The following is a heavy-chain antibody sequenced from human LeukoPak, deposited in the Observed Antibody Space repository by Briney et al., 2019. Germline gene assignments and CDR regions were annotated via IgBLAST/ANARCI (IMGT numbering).Heavy chain of an antibody. CDR2: IKPDGSET. V-gene: IGHV3-7*03. D-gene: IGHD3-3*01. J-gene: IGHJ6*02. Sequence: GGSLRLSCAASGFTFSNYWMSWVRQAPEKGLEWVANIKPDGSETYSVDSVRGRFTISRDNAKNSLYLQMNSLRAEDTAVYYCARTLRFFRFLDVWGQGTTVTVSS. CDR1: GFTFSNYW. CDR3: ARTLRFFRFLDV.